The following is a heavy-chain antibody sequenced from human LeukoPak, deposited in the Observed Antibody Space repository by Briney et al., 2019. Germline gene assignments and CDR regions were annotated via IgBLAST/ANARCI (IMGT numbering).Heavy chain of an antibody. CDR1: GGSVTSGGSY. D-gene: IGHD3-10*01. J-gene: IGHJ4*02. V-gene: IGHV4-31*03. Sequence: PSQTLSLTCSVSGGSVTSGGSYWRWLRQHPGKGLEWIGYIYYSGYTFYSPSLKNRFFISLDTSKNQFSLKFNSVTAADTAVYYCARGGFYGSGSLFDSWGQGTLVTVSS. CDR3: ARGGFYGSGSLFDS. CDR2: IYYSGYT.